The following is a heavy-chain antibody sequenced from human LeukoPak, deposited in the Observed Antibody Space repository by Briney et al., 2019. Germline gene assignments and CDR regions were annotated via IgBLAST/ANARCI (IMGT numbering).Heavy chain of an antibody. Sequence: SVKVSCKASGGTFSSYAISWVRQAPGQGLEWMGGIIPIFGTANYAQKLQGRVTMTTDTSTSTAYMELRSLRSDDTAVYYCARGLYDSSGYSYWGQGTLVTVSS. CDR2: IIPIFGTA. CDR1: GGTFSSYA. D-gene: IGHD3-22*01. CDR3: ARGLYDSSGYSY. J-gene: IGHJ4*02. V-gene: IGHV1-69*05.